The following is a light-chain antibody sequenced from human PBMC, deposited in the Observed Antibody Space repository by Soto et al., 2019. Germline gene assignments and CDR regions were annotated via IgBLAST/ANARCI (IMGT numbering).Light chain of an antibody. J-gene: IGKJ2*01. CDR1: QSISSG. CDR3: QQYNSPMYT. CDR2: KAS. V-gene: IGKV1-5*03. Sequence: DIQMTQSPSTLSASVGDRVTITCRASQSISSGLAWYQQKPGKAPKLLIYKASSLESGVPSRFSGSGSGTEFTLTISSLQPYDFATYYCQQYNSPMYTFGQGTKLQIK.